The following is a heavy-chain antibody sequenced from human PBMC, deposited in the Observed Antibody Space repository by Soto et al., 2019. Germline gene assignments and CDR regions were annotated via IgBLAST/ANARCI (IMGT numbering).Heavy chain of an antibody. D-gene: IGHD3-9*01. V-gene: IGHV4-31*03. Sequence: QVQLQEPGPGLVKPSQTLSLTCTVSGGSISSGGYYWSWIRQHPGKGLEWIGYIYYSGSTYYNPSLKSRVTISVDTSKNQFSLKLSSVTAADTAVYYCARVPPLRYFDWLENYGMDVWGQGTTVTVSS. J-gene: IGHJ6*02. CDR2: IYYSGST. CDR3: ARVPPLRYFDWLENYGMDV. CDR1: GGSISSGGYY.